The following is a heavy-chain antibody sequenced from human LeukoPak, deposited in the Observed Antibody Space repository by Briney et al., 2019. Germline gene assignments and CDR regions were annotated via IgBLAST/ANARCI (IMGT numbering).Heavy chain of an antibody. J-gene: IGHJ3*02. D-gene: IGHD5-24*01. V-gene: IGHV4-59*08. Sequence: SETLSLTCTVSGGSISSYYWSWIRQPPGKGLEWIGYIYYSGSTNYNPSLKSRVTISVDTSKNQFSLKLSSVTAADTAVYYCARGWLQLGYAFDIRGQGTMVTVSS. CDR1: GGSISSYY. CDR2: IYYSGST. CDR3: ARGWLQLGYAFDI.